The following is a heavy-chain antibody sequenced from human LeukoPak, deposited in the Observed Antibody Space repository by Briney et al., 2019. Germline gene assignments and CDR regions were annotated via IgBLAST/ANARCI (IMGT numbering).Heavy chain of an antibody. Sequence: SETLSLTCTVSGGSISSYYWSWIRQPPGKGLEWIGYIYYTGSTNYNPSLESRVTASIDTSKNQFSLKLNSVTAADTAVYYCARTTGIVGITGAFDIWGQGTVVTVSS. D-gene: IGHD1-26*01. V-gene: IGHV4-59*01. CDR1: GGSISSYY. J-gene: IGHJ3*02. CDR2: IYYTGST. CDR3: ARTTGIVGITGAFDI.